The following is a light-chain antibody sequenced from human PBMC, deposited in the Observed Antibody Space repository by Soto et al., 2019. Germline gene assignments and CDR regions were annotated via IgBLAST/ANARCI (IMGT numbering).Light chain of an antibody. CDR1: GSDVGAYNY. CDR2: EVV. J-gene: IGLJ1*01. CDR3: CSYAGGYTYL. V-gene: IGLV2-11*01. Sequence: QSALTQPRSVSGSPGQSVTISCTGTGSDVGAYNYVSWYQQHPGRAPKLLIYEVVRWPSGVPDRFSGSKSGNTASLTVSGLQDADEADYYCCSYAGGYTYLFGTGTKVTVL.